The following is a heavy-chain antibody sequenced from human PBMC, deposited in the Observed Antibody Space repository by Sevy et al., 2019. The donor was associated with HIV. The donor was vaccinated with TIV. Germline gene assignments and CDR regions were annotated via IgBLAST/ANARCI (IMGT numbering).Heavy chain of an antibody. D-gene: IGHD2-8*01. V-gene: IGHV3-20*04. CDR1: GFTLDDYG. J-gene: IGHJ6*03. CDR3: ARVGCPNGVCYNYYYSFMDV. Sequence: GGSLRLSCAASGFTLDDYGMSWVRQAPGKGLEWVSGINWNSGSIGYADSVKGRFTISRDNAKNSLYLQMKNLRAEDTALYYCARVGCPNGVCYNYYYSFMDVWGTWTTVTVSS. CDR2: INWNSGSI.